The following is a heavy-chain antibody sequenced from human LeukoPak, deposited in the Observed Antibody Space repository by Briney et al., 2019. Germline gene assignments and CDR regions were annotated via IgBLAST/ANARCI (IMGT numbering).Heavy chain of an antibody. D-gene: IGHD3-10*01. CDR2: INHSGST. CDR3: ARGLGYFYGSGSRTGGYFDY. CDR1: GGSFSDYY. V-gene: IGHV4-34*01. Sequence: SETLSLTCAVYGGSFSDYYWSCIRQPPGKGLEWIGEINHSGSTNYNPSLKSRVTISLDTSKNQFSLKLSSVTAADTAVYYCARGLGYFYGSGSRTGGYFDYWGQGTLVTVSS. J-gene: IGHJ4*02.